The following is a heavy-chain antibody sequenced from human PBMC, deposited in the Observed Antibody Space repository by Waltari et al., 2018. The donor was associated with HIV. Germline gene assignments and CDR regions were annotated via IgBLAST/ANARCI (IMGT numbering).Heavy chain of an antibody. CDR2: IYHSGST. Sequence: QVQLQESGPGLVKPSETLSLTCAVSGYSIRSGYYWGWIRQPPGKGLEWIGSIYHSGSTYYNPSLKSRVTISVDTSKNQFSLKLSSVTAADTAVYYCARDAFDIWGQGTMVTVSS. J-gene: IGHJ3*02. V-gene: IGHV4-38-2*02. CDR1: GYSIRSGYY. CDR3: ARDAFDI.